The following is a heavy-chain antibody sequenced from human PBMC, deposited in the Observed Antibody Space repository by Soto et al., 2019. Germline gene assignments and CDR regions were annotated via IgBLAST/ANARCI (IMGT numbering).Heavy chain of an antibody. CDR2: INHSGST. V-gene: IGHV4-34*01. CDR3: ARGGGAGITDGFDY. J-gene: IGHJ4*02. CDR1: GGSFTGYY. Sequence: PSETLSLTCAVYGGSFTGYYWSWIRQPPGKGLEWIGEINHSGSTNYNPSLKSRVTISVDTSKNQFSLKLSSVTAADTAFYYCARGGGAGITDGFDYWGQGTLVTVSS. D-gene: IGHD1-7*01.